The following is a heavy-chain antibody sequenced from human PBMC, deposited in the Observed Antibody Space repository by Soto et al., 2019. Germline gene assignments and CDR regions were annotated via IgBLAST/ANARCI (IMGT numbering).Heavy chain of an antibody. V-gene: IGHV4-59*01. D-gene: IGHD6-19*01. CDR2: IYYSGST. J-gene: IGHJ5*02. Sequence: QVQLQESGPGLVKPSETLSLTCTVSGGSISSYYWSWIRQPPGKGLEWIGYIYYSGSTNYNPSLKSRVTISVDTSKNQFSLKLSSVTAADTALYYCARDYGEIAVAGTGQDSSGFDPWGQGTLVTVSS. CDR3: ARDYGEIAVAGTGQDSSGFDP. CDR1: GGSISSYY.